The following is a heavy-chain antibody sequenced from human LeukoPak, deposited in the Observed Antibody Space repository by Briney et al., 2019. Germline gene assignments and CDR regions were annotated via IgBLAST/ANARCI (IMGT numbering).Heavy chain of an antibody. CDR2: ISDSGGST. V-gene: IGHV3-23*01. CDR3: AKAVAGLIGDFQH. J-gene: IGHJ1*01. Sequence: GGSLRLSCAASGFTFSSYAMSWVRQAPGKGLEWVSTISDSGGSTYHADSVKGRFAISRDNSKGTLFLQMNSLRADDTAVYYRAKAVAGLIGDFQHWGQGTQVTVSS. CDR1: GFTFSSYA. D-gene: IGHD6-19*01.